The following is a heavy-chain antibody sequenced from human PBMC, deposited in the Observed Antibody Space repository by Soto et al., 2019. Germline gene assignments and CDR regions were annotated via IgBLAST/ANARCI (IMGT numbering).Heavy chain of an antibody. D-gene: IGHD3-22*01. CDR3: AATTPPYYYDSSGYPDAFDI. J-gene: IGHJ3*02. V-gene: IGHV1-58*01. CDR2: IVVGSGNT. Sequence: ASVKVSCKASGFTFTSSAVQWVRQARGQRLEWIGWIVVGSGNTNYAQKFQERVTITRDMSTSTAYMELSSLRSEDTAVYYCAATTPPYYYDSSGYPDAFDIWGQGTMVTVSS. CDR1: GFTFTSSA.